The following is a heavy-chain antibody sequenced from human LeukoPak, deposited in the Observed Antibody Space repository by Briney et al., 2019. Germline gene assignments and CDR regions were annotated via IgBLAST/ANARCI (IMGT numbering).Heavy chain of an antibody. CDR3: ARGASRLKFDP. CDR2: INHSGST. J-gene: IGHJ5*02. Sequence: SETLSLTCAVYGGSFSGYYWSWIRQPPGKGLEWIGEINHSGSTNYNPSLKGRVTISVDTSKNQFSLKLSSVTAADTAVYYCARGASRLKFDPWGQGTLVTVSS. V-gene: IGHV4-34*01. CDR1: GGSFSGYY.